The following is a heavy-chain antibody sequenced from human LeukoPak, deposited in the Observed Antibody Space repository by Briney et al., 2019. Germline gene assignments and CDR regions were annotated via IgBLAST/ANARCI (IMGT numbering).Heavy chain of an antibody. J-gene: IGHJ6*03. CDR1: GFTVSSNY. Sequence: GGSLRLSCAASGFTVSSNYMSWVRQAPGKGLEWVSVIYSGGSTYYADSVKGRFTISRDNSKNTLYLQMNSLRAEDTAAYYCARTPRNYYYYMDVWGKGTTVTVSS. V-gene: IGHV3-53*01. CDR2: IYSGGST. CDR3: ARTPRNYYYYMDV.